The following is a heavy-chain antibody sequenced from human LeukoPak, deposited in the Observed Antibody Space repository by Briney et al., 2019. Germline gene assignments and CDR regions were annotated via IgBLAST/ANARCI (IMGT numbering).Heavy chain of an antibody. J-gene: IGHJ4*02. CDR1: GYTFTSYD. CDR2: MNPNSGNT. Sequence: ASVKVSCKASGYTFTSYDINWVRQATGQGLEWMGWMNPNSGNTDYAQKFQSRVTITRNTSISTAYMELNSLRSEDTAVYYCAGVWTDSSGYSTFDYWGQGTLVTVSS. CDR3: AGVWTDSSGYSTFDY. V-gene: IGHV1-8*01. D-gene: IGHD3-22*01.